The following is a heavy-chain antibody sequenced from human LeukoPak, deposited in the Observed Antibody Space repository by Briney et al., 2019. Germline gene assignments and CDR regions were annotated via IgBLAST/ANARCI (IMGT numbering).Heavy chain of an antibody. Sequence: ASVKVSCKASGYTFTGYYMHWVRQAPGQGLEWMGWINPNSGGTNYAQKVQGRVTMTRDTSISTAYMELSRLRSDDTAVYYCARADIVATVADYWGQGTLVSVSS. D-gene: IGHD5-12*01. V-gene: IGHV1-2*02. CDR2: INPNSGGT. CDR3: ARADIVATVADY. CDR1: GYTFTGYY. J-gene: IGHJ4*02.